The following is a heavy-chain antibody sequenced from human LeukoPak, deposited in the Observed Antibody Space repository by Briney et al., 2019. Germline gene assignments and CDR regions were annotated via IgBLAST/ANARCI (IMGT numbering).Heavy chain of an antibody. J-gene: IGHJ4*02. CDR3: VKGDVYTSSGLDY. CDR2: ISSNGVNT. V-gene: IGHV3-64D*06. D-gene: IGHD3-16*01. CDR1: GFSFSSYT. Sequence: GGSLRLSCSASGFSFSSYTMHWVRQAPGKGLEYVSGISSNGVNTYYPDSVRGRFTISRDNSKNTLYLQMSSLRPEDTAVYSCVKGDVYTSSGLDYWGQGTLVSVSS.